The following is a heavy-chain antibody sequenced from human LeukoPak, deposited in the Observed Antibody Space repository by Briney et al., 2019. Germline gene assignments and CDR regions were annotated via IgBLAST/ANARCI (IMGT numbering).Heavy chain of an antibody. J-gene: IGHJ6*03. V-gene: IGHV1-8*03. CDR2: MNPNSGNT. Sequence: ASVKVSCKASGYIFTSYFMHWVRQATGQGLEWMGWMNPNSGNTGYAQKFQGRVTITRNTSISTAYMELSSLRSEDTAVYYCARVDYHYYYYMDVWGKGTTVTVSS. CDR3: ARVDYHYYYYMDV. CDR1: GYIFTSYF.